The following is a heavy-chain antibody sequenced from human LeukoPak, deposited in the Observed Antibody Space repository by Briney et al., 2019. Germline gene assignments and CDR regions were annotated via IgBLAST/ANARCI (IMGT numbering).Heavy chain of an antibody. Sequence: GGSLRLSCAASGFTVSSNYMNWVRQAPGKGLEWVSVIYSGGSTYYADSVKGRFTISRDSSKNTLYLQMNSLRTGDTAVYYCARTLDGDSDYWGQGTLVTVSS. CDR2: IYSGGST. V-gene: IGHV3-53*01. CDR1: GFTVSSNY. CDR3: ARTLDGDSDY. J-gene: IGHJ4*02. D-gene: IGHD4-17*01.